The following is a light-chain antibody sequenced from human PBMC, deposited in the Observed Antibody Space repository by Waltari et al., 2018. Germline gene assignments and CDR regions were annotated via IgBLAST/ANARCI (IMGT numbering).Light chain of an antibody. CDR2: WAS. J-gene: IGKJ2*01. V-gene: IGKV4-1*01. CDR3: QQYYSTPYT. Sequence: DIVMTQSPDSLAVSLGERATINCKSSQTVLYSSNHKNYLAWYQQKPVQPPKLLIYWASTRESGVPDRFSGSGSGTDFTLTISSLQAEDVAVYYCQQYYSTPYTFGQGTKLEIK. CDR1: QTVLYSSNHKNY.